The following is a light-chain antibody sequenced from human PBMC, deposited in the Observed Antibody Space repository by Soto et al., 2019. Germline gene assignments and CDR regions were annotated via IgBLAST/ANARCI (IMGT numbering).Light chain of an antibody. CDR3: QQYGSPVT. J-gene: IGKJ3*01. CDR1: QSIGSIY. Sequence: EMVLTQSPGTLSLSPGERATLSCRASQSIGSIYLAWYQQKPGQPPRLLIYGASIRATGIPDRFSGSGSGTDFTLTISRLEPEDFAVYYCQQYGSPVTFGPGTKVDIK. V-gene: IGKV3-20*01. CDR2: GAS.